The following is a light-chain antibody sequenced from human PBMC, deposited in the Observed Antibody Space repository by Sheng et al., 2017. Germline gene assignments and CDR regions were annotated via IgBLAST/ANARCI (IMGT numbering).Light chain of an antibody. V-gene: IGKV1-8*01. CDR1: QGISSY. CDR2: AAS. Sequence: AIRMTQSPSSFSASTGDRVTITCRASQGISSYLAWYQQKPGKAPKLLIYAASTLQSGVPSRFSGSGSGTEFTLTITSLQPEDCATYYCQQLNSYPLTFGPGTKVDIK. CDR3: QQLNSYPLT. J-gene: IGKJ3*01.